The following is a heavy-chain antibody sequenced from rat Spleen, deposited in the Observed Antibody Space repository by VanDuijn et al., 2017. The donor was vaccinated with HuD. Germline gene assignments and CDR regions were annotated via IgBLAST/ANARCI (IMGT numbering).Heavy chain of an antibody. CDR3: ARHPPYYNSGDRFAY. V-gene: IGHV5-22*01. CDR2: ISHEGSST. Sequence: EVQLVESGGGLVQPGRSMKLSCAASGLNFSDYYMAWVRQAPKKGLEWVASISHEGSSTYYGESVKGRFTSSRDNAKSTLSLQMNSLRSEDTATYFCARHPPYYNSGDRFAYWGHGTLVTVSS. D-gene: IGHD1-1*01. J-gene: IGHJ3*01. CDR1: GLNFSDYY.